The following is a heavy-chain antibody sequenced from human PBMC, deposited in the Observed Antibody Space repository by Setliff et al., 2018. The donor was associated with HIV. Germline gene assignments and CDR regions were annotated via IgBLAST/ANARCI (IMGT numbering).Heavy chain of an antibody. Sequence: SETLSLTCAVSGDSIGTYSWHWLRQPPGKGLEWIGYIYTSGNTNYNPSLQSRVTMSVDTSKNQFSLNLNSVTAADTAVYYCARRAVQDGTVTSSNWFDPWGQGTLVTVSS. D-gene: IGHD1-7*01. J-gene: IGHJ5*02. CDR1: GDSIGTYS. V-gene: IGHV4-4*09. CDR2: IYTSGNT. CDR3: ARRAVQDGTVTSSNWFDP.